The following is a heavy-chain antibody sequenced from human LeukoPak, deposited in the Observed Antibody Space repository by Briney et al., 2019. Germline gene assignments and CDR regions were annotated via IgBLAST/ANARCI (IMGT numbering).Heavy chain of an antibody. V-gene: IGHV1-2*02. J-gene: IGHJ4*02. D-gene: IGHD3-22*01. CDR1: GYTFTGYY. CDR3: AREGGTLPRYDSSGYFDY. Sequence: GASVKVSCKASGYTFTGYYMHWVRQAPGQGLEWMGWINPNSGGTNYAQKFQGRVTMTRDTSISTAYMELSRLRSDDTAVYYCAREGGTLPRYDSSGYFDYWGQGTLVTVSS. CDR2: INPNSGGT.